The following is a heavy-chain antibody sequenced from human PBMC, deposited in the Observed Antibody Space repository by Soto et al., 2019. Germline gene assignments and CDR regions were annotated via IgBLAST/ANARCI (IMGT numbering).Heavy chain of an antibody. V-gene: IGHV3-23*01. CDR3: AKDQCFRPGPAYCSSSAFDF. CDR2: ISGGGGGNT. CDR1: GFRFSSHA. D-gene: IGHD2-2*01. J-gene: IGHJ4*02. Sequence: EVQLLESGGGLVQPGGSLRLSCAASGFRFSSHAMSWARQPPGKGLEWVSSISGGGGGNTYTADSVKGRFIISRDNSKNTLYLQMNSLRAEDTAVYYCAKDQCFRPGPAYCSSSAFDFWGQGTLVTVSS.